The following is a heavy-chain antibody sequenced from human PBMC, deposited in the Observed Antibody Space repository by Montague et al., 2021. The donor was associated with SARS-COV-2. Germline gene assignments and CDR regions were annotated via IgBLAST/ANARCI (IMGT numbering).Heavy chain of an antibody. D-gene: IGHD3-10*01. CDR2: MYYSGST. Sequence: SETLSLTCTVSGGSISSSNYYWGWIRQPPGKGLDWIGNMYYSGSTYHNPSLKSRVTISIDTSKNQFSLKLSSVTAADTAVYYCARDDMLLQGVTKGMDVWGQGTTVTVSS. V-gene: IGHV4-39*07. CDR3: ARDDMLLQGVTKGMDV. CDR1: GGSISSSNYY. J-gene: IGHJ6*02.